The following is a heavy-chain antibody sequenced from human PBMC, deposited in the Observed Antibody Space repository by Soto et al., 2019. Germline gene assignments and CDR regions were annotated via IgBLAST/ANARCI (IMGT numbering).Heavy chain of an antibody. J-gene: IGHJ4*02. CDR3: ARDWSVSVDSSAYLDY. CDR2: ISYDGSDK. Sequence: QVQLVESGGGVVQPGRSLRLSCAASGFTFSSYAMHWVRQAPGKGLEWVAVISYDGSDKYYADSVKGRFTISRDNSKNTLYLQMNSLRAEDTAVYYCARDWSVSVDSSAYLDYWGQVTLFTVSS. D-gene: IGHD3-22*01. V-gene: IGHV3-30-3*01. CDR1: GFTFSSYA.